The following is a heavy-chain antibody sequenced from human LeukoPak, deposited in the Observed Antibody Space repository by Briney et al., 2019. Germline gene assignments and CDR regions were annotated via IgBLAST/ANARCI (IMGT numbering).Heavy chain of an antibody. CDR1: GFTFSSYA. D-gene: IGHD3-10*01. CDR3: ARVYYSSGSPRHFDY. CDR2: ISSRGTTI. V-gene: IGHV3-48*04. Sequence: GGSLRLSCAASGFTFSSYAMSWVRQAPGKGLECVSYISSRGTTIYYADSVKGRFTISRDNAKNSLYLQMSSLRAEDTAVYYCARVYYSSGSPRHFDYWGQGTLVTVSS. J-gene: IGHJ4*02.